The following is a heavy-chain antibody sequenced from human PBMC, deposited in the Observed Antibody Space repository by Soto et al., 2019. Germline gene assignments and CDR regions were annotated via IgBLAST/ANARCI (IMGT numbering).Heavy chain of an antibody. CDR2: ISYDGSNK. D-gene: IGHD3-3*01. CDR3: ARDQGGYYGGDDAFDI. J-gene: IGHJ3*02. V-gene: IGHV3-30-3*01. Sequence: QVQLVESGGGVVQPGRSLRLSCAASGFTFSSYAMHWVRQAPGKGLEWVAVISYDGSNKYYADSVKGRFTISRDNSKNTLYLQMNSLRAEDTVVYYCARDQGGYYGGDDAFDIWGQGTMVTVSS. CDR1: GFTFSSYA.